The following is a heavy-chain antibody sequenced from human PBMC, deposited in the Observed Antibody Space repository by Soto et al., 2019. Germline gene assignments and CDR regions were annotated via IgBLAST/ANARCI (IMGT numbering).Heavy chain of an antibody. D-gene: IGHD3-22*01. CDR2: ISAYNGNT. CDR3: ARDPRMRVAHFYDRSGFDS. Sequence: GASVKVSCKASGGTFSSYTISWVRQAPGQGLEWMGWISAYNGNTNYAQKLQGRVTMTTDTSTSTASLELRSLRSDDTAMYYCARDPRMRVAHFYDRSGFDSWGQGTLVTVSS. CDR1: GGTFSSYT. J-gene: IGHJ5*01. V-gene: IGHV1-18*01.